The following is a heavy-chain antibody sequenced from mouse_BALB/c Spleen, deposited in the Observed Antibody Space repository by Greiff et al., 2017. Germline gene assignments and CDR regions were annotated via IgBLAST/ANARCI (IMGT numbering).Heavy chain of an antibody. CDR2: ISNLAYSI. D-gene: IGHD2-2*01. V-gene: IGHV5-15*02. J-gene: IGHJ3*01. CDR1: GFTFSDYG. Sequence: EVHLVESGGGLVQPGGSRKLSCAASGFTFSDYGMAWVRQAPGKGPEWVAFISNLAYSIYYADTVTGRFTISRENAKNTLYLEMSSLRSEDTAMYYCARDGYDGAFAYWGQGTLVTVSA. CDR3: ARDGYDGAFAY.